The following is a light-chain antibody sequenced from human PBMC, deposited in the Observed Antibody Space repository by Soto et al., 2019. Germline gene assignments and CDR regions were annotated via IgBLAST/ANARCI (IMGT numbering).Light chain of an antibody. CDR2: DVS. Sequence: QSALTQPRSLSGSPGQSVTISCTGTSSDVGGFNYVSWYQQHPGKAPKLVIYDVSKRPSGVPDRFSGSKSGNTASLTISELQAEDEADYYCCSYAGSYTWVFGGGTKLTVL. CDR1: SSDVGGFNY. J-gene: IGLJ3*02. V-gene: IGLV2-11*01. CDR3: CSYAGSYTWV.